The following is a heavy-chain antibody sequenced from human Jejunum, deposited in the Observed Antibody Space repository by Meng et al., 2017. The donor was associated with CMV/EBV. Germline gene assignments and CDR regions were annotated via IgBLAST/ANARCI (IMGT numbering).Heavy chain of an antibody. CDR2: IYESGRT. J-gene: IGHJ4*02. Sequence: GDSISIGDSYWSWIRQPPGKGLEWIGYIYESGRTSYNPSLESRVTISVDTSKNQFSLKVMSVTAADTAVYYCAREGTNSYYFDYWGQGTLVTVSS. CDR1: GDSISIGDSY. V-gene: IGHV4-30-4*01. D-gene: IGHD1-14*01. CDR3: AREGTNSYYFDY.